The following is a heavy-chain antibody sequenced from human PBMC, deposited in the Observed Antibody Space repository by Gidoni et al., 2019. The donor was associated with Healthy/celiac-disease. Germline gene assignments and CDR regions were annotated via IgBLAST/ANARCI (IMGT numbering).Heavy chain of an antibody. CDR3: ARCSGGSCYSRFDP. CDR2: IWYDGSNK. J-gene: IGHJ5*02. V-gene: IGHV3-33*01. Sequence: QVQLVESGGGVVQPGRSLRLSCAASGFTFSSYGMHWVRKAPGKGLEWVAVIWYDGSNKYYADSVKGLFTISRDNSKNTLYLQMNSLRAEDTAVYYCARCSGGSCYSRFDPWGQGTLVTVSS. D-gene: IGHD2-15*01. CDR1: GFTFSSYG.